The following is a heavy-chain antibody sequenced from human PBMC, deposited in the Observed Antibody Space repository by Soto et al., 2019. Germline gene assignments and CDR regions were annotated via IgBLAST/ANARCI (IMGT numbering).Heavy chain of an antibody. V-gene: IGHV1-2*02. CDR3: ARGLSFYYDSSGYYQFDY. J-gene: IGHJ4*02. CDR2: INPNSGDT. D-gene: IGHD3-22*01. CDR1: GYPFIGYF. Sequence: ASVKVSCKASGYPFIGYFMHWVRQAPGQGREWMGWINPNSGDTHYAQKFQGRVTMTRDTSISTAYMELSRLTPDDTAVYYCARGLSFYYDSSGYYQFDYWGQGXLVTVPS.